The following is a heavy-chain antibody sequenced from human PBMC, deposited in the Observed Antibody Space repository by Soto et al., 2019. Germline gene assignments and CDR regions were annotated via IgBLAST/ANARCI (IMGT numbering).Heavy chain of an antibody. Sequence: AASVKVSCKASGYTFTSYDINWVRQATGQGLEWMGWMNPNSGNTGYAQKFQGRVTMTRNTSISTAYMELSSLRSEDTAVYYCARGLEIQLWLGYYYGMDVWGQGTTVTVSS. CDR3: ARGLEIQLWLGYYYGMDV. J-gene: IGHJ6*02. CDR1: GYTFTSYD. D-gene: IGHD5-18*01. V-gene: IGHV1-8*01. CDR2: MNPNSGNT.